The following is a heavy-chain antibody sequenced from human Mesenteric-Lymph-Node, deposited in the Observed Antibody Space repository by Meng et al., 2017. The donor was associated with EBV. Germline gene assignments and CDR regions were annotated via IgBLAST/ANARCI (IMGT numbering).Heavy chain of an antibody. J-gene: IGHJ5*02. CDR2: MNPNSGNT. CDR1: GYTFTSYD. D-gene: IGHD1-1*01. V-gene: IGHV1-8*01. Sequence: VCLVASGAEVKKPGASWKVPVKASGYTFTSYDTNSVRQATGQGLEWMGWMNPNSGNTGYAQKFQGRVTMTRNTSISTAYMELSCLRSEDTAVYYCARVGPLNSNWFDPWGQGTLVTVSS. CDR3: ARVGPLNSNWFDP.